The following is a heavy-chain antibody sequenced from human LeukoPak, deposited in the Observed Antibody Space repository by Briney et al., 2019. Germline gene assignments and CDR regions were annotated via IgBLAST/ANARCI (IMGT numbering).Heavy chain of an antibody. J-gene: IGHJ4*02. CDR3: ARISGSYSSY. Sequence: PSETLSLTCTVYGGSFSGYYWHWIRQPPGKGLEWSGEINHSGSTNYNPSLKSRVTISLDTSKNQFSLQLSSVTAADTAVYYCARISGSYSSYWGQGTLVTVSS. D-gene: IGHD1-26*01. CDR2: INHSGST. CDR1: GGSFSGYY. V-gene: IGHV4-34*01.